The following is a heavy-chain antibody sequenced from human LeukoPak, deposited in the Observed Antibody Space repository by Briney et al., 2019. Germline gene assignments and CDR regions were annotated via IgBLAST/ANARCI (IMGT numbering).Heavy chain of an antibody. J-gene: IGHJ4*02. CDR3: ARQTGSGLFILP. Sequence: SETLSLTCTVSGASISSSNSYWGWIRQPPGKGLEWIGSIYYSGNTYYNASLKSQVSISIDTSKNQFSLRLTSVTAADTAVYYCARQTGSGLFILPGGQGTLVTVSS. CDR2: IYYSGNT. CDR1: GASISSSNSY. D-gene: IGHD3/OR15-3a*01. V-gene: IGHV4-39*01.